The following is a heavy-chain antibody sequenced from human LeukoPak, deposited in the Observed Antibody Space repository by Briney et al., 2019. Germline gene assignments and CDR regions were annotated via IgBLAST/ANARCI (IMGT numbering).Heavy chain of an antibody. CDR1: GGSISSYY. D-gene: IGHD1-26*01. CDR3: AAISGSPGVFDY. J-gene: IGHJ4*02. Sequence: SETLSLTCTVSGGSISSYYWSWMRQPPGKGLEWIGYIYYSGSTNYNPSLKSRVTISVDTSKNQFSLKLSSVTAADTAVYYCAAISGSPGVFDYWGQGTLVTVSS. CDR2: IYYSGST. V-gene: IGHV4-59*08.